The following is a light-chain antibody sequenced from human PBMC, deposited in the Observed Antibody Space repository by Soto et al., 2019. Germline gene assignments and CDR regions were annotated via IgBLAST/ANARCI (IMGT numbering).Light chain of an antibody. CDR2: ATT. V-gene: IGKV1-27*01. CDR1: QGIAPY. J-gene: IGKJ4*01. Sequence: QMTQSPSSLSAFVGDRVTITCRASQGIAPYLAWFQQKPGKVPKLLLYATTTMQSGAPSRFSGSGSGTDFTLTINSLQPEDVGTYSCQKYNSAPLTFGGGTKVEIK. CDR3: QKYNSAPLT.